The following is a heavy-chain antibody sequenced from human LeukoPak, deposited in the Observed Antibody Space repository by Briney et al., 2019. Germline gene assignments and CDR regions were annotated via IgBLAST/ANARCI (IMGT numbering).Heavy chain of an antibody. D-gene: IGHD6-6*01. CDR3: ARHRAYSGSSPCDY. CDR1: GGSISSSSYY. V-gene: IGHV4-39*01. Sequence: KPSATLSLTCTVSGGSISSSSYYWGWIRQPPGKGLEWIGSIYYSGSTYYNPSLKSRVTISVDTSKNQFSLKLSSVTAADTAVYYCARHRAYSGSSPCDYWDQGTLVTVSS. J-gene: IGHJ4*02. CDR2: IYYSGST.